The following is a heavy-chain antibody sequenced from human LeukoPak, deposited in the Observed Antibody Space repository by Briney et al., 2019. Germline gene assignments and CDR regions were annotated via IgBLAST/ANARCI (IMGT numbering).Heavy chain of an antibody. CDR3: ARDQRPYCSSTSCYTPFDY. CDR1: GFTFSSYS. CDR2: ISSSSSTI. J-gene: IGHJ4*02. D-gene: IGHD2-2*02. V-gene: IGHV3-48*04. Sequence: GGSLRLSCAASGFTFSSYSMNWVRQAPGKGLEWVSYISSSSSTIYYADYVKGRFTISRDNAKNSLYLQMNSLRAEDTAVYYCARDQRPYCSSTSCYTPFDYWGQGTLVTVSS.